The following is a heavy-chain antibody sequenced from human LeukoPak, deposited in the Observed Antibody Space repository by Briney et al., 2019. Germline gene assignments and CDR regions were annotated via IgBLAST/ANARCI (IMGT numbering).Heavy chain of an antibody. CDR3: ARERGECSSTSCYYFDY. J-gene: IGHJ4*02. D-gene: IGHD2-2*01. CDR1: GFTFSSYS. CDR2: IKQDGSEK. Sequence: GGSLRLSCAASGFTFSSYSMSWVRQAPGKGLEWVANIKQDGSEKYYVDSVKGRFTISRDNAKNSLYLQMNSLRAEDTAVYYCARERGECSSTSCYYFDYWGQGTLVTVSS. V-gene: IGHV3-7*03.